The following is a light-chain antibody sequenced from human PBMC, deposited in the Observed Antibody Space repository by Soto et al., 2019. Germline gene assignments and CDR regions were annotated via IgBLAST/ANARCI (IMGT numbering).Light chain of an antibody. CDR2: EVT. CDR1: SSDVGAYNY. Sequence: QSALTQPASVSGSPGQSITISCTGTSSDVGAYNYVSWYQQYPGKAPKLIIYEVTNRPSGVSNRFSGSKSGNTASLTIYGLQAEDEADYYCNSYTSTSARVFGGGTKLTVL. CDR3: NSYTSTSARV. J-gene: IGLJ3*02. V-gene: IGLV2-14*01.